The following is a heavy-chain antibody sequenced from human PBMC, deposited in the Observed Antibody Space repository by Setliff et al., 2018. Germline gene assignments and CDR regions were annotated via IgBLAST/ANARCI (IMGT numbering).Heavy chain of an antibody. CDR3: ARNIGMGQRDYFDY. Sequence: GASVKVSCKASGYPFTSYGVNWVRQAPGQGLAWMGGIVPVFGTRNYAQKFQGRVTFSADDSADTAYMELTSLASEDTAVYYCARNIGMGQRDYFDYWGQGTVVTVSS. CDR1: GYPFTSYG. J-gene: IGHJ4*02. CDR2: IVPVFGTR. D-gene: IGHD5-18*01. V-gene: IGHV1-69*13.